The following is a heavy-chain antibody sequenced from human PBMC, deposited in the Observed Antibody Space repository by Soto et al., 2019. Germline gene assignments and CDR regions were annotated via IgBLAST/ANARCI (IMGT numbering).Heavy chain of an antibody. CDR3: ARGPAAIRGLYGMDV. CDR1: GGTFSSYA. CDR2: IIPIFGTA. J-gene: IGHJ6*02. V-gene: IGHV1-69*13. D-gene: IGHD2-2*01. Sequence: SVNVSCKASGGTFSSYAISWVRQAPGQGLEWMGGIIPIFGTANYAQKFQGRATITADESTSTAYMELSSLRSEDTAVYYCARGPAAIRGLYGMDVWGQGTTVTVS.